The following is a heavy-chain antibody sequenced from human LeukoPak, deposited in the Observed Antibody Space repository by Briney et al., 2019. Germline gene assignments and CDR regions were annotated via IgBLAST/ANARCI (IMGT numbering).Heavy chain of an antibody. Sequence: SETLSLTCTVSGGSISSYYWSWIRQPPGKGLEWIGYIYSSGSTNYNPSLKGRVTISVDTSKNQFSLKLSSVTTADTAVYYCVRDHYYNSSGYTFGYWGQGTLVTVSS. CDR2: IYSSGST. D-gene: IGHD3-22*01. J-gene: IGHJ4*02. CDR1: GGSISSYY. CDR3: VRDHYYNSSGYTFGY. V-gene: IGHV4-59*01.